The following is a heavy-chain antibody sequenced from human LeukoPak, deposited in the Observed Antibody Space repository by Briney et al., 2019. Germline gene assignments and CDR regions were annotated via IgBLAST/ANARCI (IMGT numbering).Heavy chain of an antibody. CDR2: ISSSGGNT. J-gene: IGHJ5*02. CDR3: ATMRGFPNWFGP. V-gene: IGHV3-23*01. CDR1: GFTFSSYA. Sequence: PGGSLRLSCAASGFTFSSYAMGWVRQTPGKGLEWVSCISSSGGNTYYADSVEGRLTISRDNSKNTLYLQMNSLRTEDTALYYCATMRGFPNWFGPWGQGALVTVSS.